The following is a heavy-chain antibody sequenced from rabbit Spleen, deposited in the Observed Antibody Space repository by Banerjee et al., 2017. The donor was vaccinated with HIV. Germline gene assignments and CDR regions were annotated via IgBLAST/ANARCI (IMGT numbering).Heavy chain of an antibody. Sequence: QEQLEESGGGLVKPGGSLTLTCKASGFPFSNKAVMCWVRQAPGKGLEWIGCIYTGNAKTYYATWARGRFTISKISSTTVTLQMTSLTDADTATYFCTRDAAGREDFNLWGPGTLVTVS. CDR3: TRDAAGREDFNL. CDR2: IYTGNAKT. J-gene: IGHJ4*01. V-gene: IGHV1S45*01. D-gene: IGHD4-2*01. CDR1: GFPFSNKAV.